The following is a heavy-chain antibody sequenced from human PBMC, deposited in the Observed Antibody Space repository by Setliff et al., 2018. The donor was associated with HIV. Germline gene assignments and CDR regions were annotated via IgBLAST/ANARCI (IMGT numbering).Heavy chain of an antibody. Sequence: ASVKVSCKASGYTFTNFAISWVRQAPGQGLEWMGWISGYSDSTNYAQNLQGRVTMTTDTSSSTSYMELRSLTSDDTAMYYCARVRAGALLNAFDIWGQGTMVTVS. J-gene: IGHJ3*02. CDR1: GYTFTNFA. V-gene: IGHV1-18*01. CDR2: ISGYSDST. CDR3: ARVRAGALLNAFDI. D-gene: IGHD1-26*01.